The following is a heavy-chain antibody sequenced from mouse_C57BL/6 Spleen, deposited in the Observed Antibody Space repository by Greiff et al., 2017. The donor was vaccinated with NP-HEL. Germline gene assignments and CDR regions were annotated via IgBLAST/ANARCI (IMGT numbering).Heavy chain of an antibody. CDR3: ARLEGANYGTYAMDY. CDR1: GYTFTSYW. J-gene: IGHJ4*01. Sequence: QVQLQQPGAELVMPGASVKLSCKASGYTFTSYWMHWVKQRPGQGLEWIGEIDPSDSYNNYNQKLKGKSTLTVDKSSSTAYMQLSSLTTEDSAVYYCARLEGANYGTYAMDYWGQGTSVTVSS. V-gene: IGHV1-69*01. CDR2: IDPSDSYN. D-gene: IGHD2-1*01.